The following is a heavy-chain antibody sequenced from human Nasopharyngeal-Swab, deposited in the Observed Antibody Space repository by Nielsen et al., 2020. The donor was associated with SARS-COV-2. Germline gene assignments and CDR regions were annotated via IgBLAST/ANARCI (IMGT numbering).Heavy chain of an antibody. J-gene: IGHJ4*02. CDR2: IDTSGGTT. V-gene: IGHV3-23*01. Sequence: GGSLRLSCAASGFTFSNYDMGWVRQAPGKGLEWVSVIDTSGGTTFYADSVKGRFTISRDNSKNTLYLQMNSLRAEDTAIYYCAKDRVIRYSTWGQGTLVTVSS. CDR1: GFTFSNYD. CDR3: AKDRVIRYST. D-gene: IGHD5-12*01.